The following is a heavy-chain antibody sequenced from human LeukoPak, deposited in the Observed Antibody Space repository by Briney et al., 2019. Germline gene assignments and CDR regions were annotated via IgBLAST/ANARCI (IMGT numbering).Heavy chain of an antibody. CDR2: INSDGSST. CDR3: AKRDYSDSSTYAPLFDY. Sequence: GGSLRLSCAVSRFTFNNYWMHWVRQAPGKGLVWVSRINSDGSSTSYADSVKGRFTISRDNAKSTLYLQMNSLRAKDTAMYYCAKRDYSDSSTYAPLFDYWGQGTLVTVSS. J-gene: IGHJ4*02. V-gene: IGHV3-74*01. CDR1: RFTFNNYW. D-gene: IGHD3-22*01.